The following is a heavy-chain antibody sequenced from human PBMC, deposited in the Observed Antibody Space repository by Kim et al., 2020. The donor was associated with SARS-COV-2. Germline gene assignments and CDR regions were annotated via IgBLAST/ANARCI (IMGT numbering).Heavy chain of an antibody. V-gene: IGHV3-30*02. CDR3: AKDYRGYSYGYEAFDY. D-gene: IGHD5-18*01. Sequence: GEGRFTIARDNSKNTLYQQMNSLRGEDTAVYYCAKDYRGYSYGYEAFDYWGQGTLCTVSS. J-gene: IGHJ4*02.